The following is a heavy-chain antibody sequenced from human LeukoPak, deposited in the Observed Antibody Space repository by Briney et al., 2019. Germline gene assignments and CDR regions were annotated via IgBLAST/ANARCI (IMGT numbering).Heavy chain of an antibody. CDR2: IYYSGGT. CDR1: GGSISSDY. Sequence: PSEPLSLTCTVYGGSISSDYWSWIRQPPGKGLDWIGYIYYSGGTNYNPPLKGRVTISVDTSKNQFSLKLTSVTAADTAVYYCARQNPAAAGQGLDYWGQGTLVTVSS. J-gene: IGHJ4*02. V-gene: IGHV4-59*08. CDR3: ARQNPAAAGQGLDY. D-gene: IGHD6-13*01.